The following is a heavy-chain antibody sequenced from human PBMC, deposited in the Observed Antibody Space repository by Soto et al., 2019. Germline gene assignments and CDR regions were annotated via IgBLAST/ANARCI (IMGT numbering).Heavy chain of an antibody. Sequence: QVQLVESGGGVVQPGRSLRLSCAASGFTFSSYAMHCVRQAPGKGLEWVAVISYDGSNKYYADSVKGRFTISRDNSKNTLYLQMNSLRAEDTAVYYCARGDLVYCGGDCTNAFDIWGQGTMVTVSS. CDR1: GFTFSSYA. CDR3: ARGDLVYCGGDCTNAFDI. D-gene: IGHD2-21*02. V-gene: IGHV3-30-3*01. CDR2: ISYDGSNK. J-gene: IGHJ3*02.